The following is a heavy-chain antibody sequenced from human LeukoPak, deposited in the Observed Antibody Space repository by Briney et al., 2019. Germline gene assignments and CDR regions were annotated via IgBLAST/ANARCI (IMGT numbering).Heavy chain of an antibody. Sequence: PGRSLRLSCAASGFTFDDYAMHWARQAPGKGLEWVSRINSDVSSTTYADSVRGRFTISRDNAKNTLYLQMNSLRAADTAVYYCARGVGGDSRFDPWGQGTLVTVSS. CDR2: INSDVSST. J-gene: IGHJ5*02. D-gene: IGHD1-26*01. CDR1: GFTFDDYA. V-gene: IGHV3-74*01. CDR3: ARGVGGDSRFDP.